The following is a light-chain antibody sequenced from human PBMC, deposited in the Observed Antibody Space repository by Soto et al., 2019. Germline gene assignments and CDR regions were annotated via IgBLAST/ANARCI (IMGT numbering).Light chain of an antibody. CDR1: QSIDNNY. Sequence: EIVLTHSPGTLSLSPGERATLSCRASQSIDNNYLAWYQQKPGQAPRLVIYGVSSRATGIPDRFSGSGSGTDFTLTISRLEPEDFAVYYCEQYGSSPRTFGQGTKVDI. CDR3: EQYGSSPRT. J-gene: IGKJ1*01. CDR2: GVS. V-gene: IGKV3-20*01.